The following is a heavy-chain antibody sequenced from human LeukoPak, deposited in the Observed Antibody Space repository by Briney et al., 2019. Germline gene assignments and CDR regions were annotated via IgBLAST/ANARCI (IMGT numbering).Heavy chain of an antibody. J-gene: IGHJ3*02. CDR1: GGSISSRSSY. CDR3: ARGRDAPWGWRGPNDAFDI. D-gene: IGHD3-10*01. CDR2: VYYNGPT. V-gene: IGHV4-39*07. Sequence: SEILSLTCSVSGGSISSRSSYWGWVRQSPGKGLEWIGSVYYNGPTYYNPSLMGRVTISRDTSKNQFSLKLTSVTAADTAVYYCARGRDAPWGWRGPNDAFDIWGQGTMVTVSS.